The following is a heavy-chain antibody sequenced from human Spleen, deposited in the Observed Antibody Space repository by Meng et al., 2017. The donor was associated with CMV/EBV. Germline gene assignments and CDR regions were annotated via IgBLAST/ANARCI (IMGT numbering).Heavy chain of an antibody. D-gene: IGHD3-3*01. V-gene: IGHV4-61*08. CDR2: IYNSGKT. J-gene: IGHJ6*02. CDR1: GDSVRSGDFS. Sequence: SETLSLTCSVSGDSVRSGDFSWTWIRQSPRKDLEWIGYIYNSGKTDYNPSLKSRVIMSVDTSKNQFSMKLTSVTAADTAVYYCARDNDFWSGTLDVWGQGTTVTAP. CDR3: ARDNDFWSGTLDV.